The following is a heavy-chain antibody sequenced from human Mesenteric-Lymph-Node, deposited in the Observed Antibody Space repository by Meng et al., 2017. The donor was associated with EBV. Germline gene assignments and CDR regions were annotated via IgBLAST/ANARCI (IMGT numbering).Heavy chain of an antibody. D-gene: IGHD2-15*01. CDR1: GDSVNDVNFY. V-gene: IGHV4-61*01. CDR3: ARTGRCSGDSCYYNWFDP. Sequence: VSGPVAVNLSATLSLTCIVSGDSVNDVNFYWSWIRQPPGKGLEWIAHIYYSGSTNFNPSLKSRAAISVDTSKNQFSLRLSSVTAADTAVYYCARTGRCSGDSCYYNWFDPWGQGTLVTVSS. CDR2: IYYSGST. J-gene: IGHJ5*02.